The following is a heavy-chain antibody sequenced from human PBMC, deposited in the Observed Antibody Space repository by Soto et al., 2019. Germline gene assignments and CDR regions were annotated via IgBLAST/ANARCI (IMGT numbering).Heavy chain of an antibody. Sequence: ASVKVSCKASGYTFTSYGISWVRQAPGQGLEWMGWISAYNGNTNYAQKLQGRVTMTTDTSTSTAYMELRSLRSDDAAVYYCAREGYSSGWYGAFDIWGQGTMVTVSS. CDR3: AREGYSSGWYGAFDI. J-gene: IGHJ3*02. D-gene: IGHD6-19*01. CDR2: ISAYNGNT. V-gene: IGHV1-18*01. CDR1: GYTFTSYG.